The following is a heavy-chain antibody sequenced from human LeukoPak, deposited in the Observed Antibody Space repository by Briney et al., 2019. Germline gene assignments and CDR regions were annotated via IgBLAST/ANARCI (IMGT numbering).Heavy chain of an antibody. D-gene: IGHD1-26*01. V-gene: IGHV4-39*07. CDR3: ARSWESGGNWFDP. J-gene: IGHJ5*02. Sequence: SETLSLTCTVSGGSISSSSYYWGWIRQPPGKGLEWIGCIYYSGSTYYNPSLKSRVTISVHTSKNQFSLKLSSVTAADTAVYYCARSWESGGNWFDPWGQGTLVTVSS. CDR1: GGSISSSSYY. CDR2: IYYSGST.